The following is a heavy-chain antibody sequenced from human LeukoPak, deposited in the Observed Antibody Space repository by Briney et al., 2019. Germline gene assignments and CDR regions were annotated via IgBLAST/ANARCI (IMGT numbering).Heavy chain of an antibody. CDR2: IYYSGST. D-gene: IGHD3-22*01. V-gene: IGHV4-30-4*01. CDR3: AREKRRGGYIDY. CDR1: GGSISSGDYY. Sequence: SETLSLTCTVSGGSISSGDYYWRWIRQPPGKGVEWIGYIYYSGSTYYNPSLKSRVTISVDTSKNQFSLKLSSVTAADTAVYYCAREKRRGGYIDYWGQGTLVTVSS. J-gene: IGHJ4*02.